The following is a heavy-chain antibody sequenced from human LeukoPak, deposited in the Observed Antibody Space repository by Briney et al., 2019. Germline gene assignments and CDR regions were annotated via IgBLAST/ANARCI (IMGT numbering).Heavy chain of an antibody. D-gene: IGHD3-10*01. J-gene: IGHJ4*02. CDR3: ASHYGSGSFYSPFDY. Sequence: PSETLSLTCTVSGGSISSSSYYWGWIRQPPGKGLEWIGSIYYSGSTYYNPSLKSRVTLSVDTSKNQFSLKLSSVTAADTAVYYCASHYGSGSFYSPFDYWGQGTLVTVSS. CDR2: IYYSGST. CDR1: GGSISSSSYY. V-gene: IGHV4-39*07.